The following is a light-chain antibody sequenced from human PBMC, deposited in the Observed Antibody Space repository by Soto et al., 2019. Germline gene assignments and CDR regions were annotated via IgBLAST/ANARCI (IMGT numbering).Light chain of an antibody. Sequence: EIVMTQSPATLSVSPGERATLSCRASQSVSSNLAWYQQKPGQAPGLLIYGASTRATGIPARFSGSGSGKEFTLTISSLQSEDFAVYYCQQYNNWPPLPFGGGTKVEIK. CDR2: GAS. CDR1: QSVSSN. J-gene: IGKJ4*01. V-gene: IGKV3-15*01. CDR3: QQYNNWPPLP.